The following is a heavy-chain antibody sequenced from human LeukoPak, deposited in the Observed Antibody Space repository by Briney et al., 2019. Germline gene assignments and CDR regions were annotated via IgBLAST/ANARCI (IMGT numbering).Heavy chain of an antibody. CDR2: INPSGGST. Sequence: ASVKVSCKASGYTFTSYYMHWVRQAPGQGLEWMGIINPSGGSTSYAQKSQGRVTMTRDTSTSTVYMELSSLRSEDTAVYYCARDRSPIYYDSSGYRTVDPWGQGTLVTVSS. CDR1: GYTFTSYY. D-gene: IGHD3-22*01. V-gene: IGHV1-46*01. CDR3: ARDRSPIYYDSSGYRTVDP. J-gene: IGHJ5*02.